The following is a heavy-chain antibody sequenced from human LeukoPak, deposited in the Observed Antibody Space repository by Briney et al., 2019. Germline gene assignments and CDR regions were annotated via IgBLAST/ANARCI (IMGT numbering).Heavy chain of an antibody. CDR1: GFTVTNAW. Sequence: GGSLRLSCAASGFTVTNAWMFWVRQAPGRGLEWVGRIKSIADGGTTNYAEPVKGRFTISRDEAENTLYLHMNSLTTEDTAVFYCSYYYVSATYSQFDLWGQGTLVTVSS. CDR2: IKSIADGGTT. V-gene: IGHV3-15*06. J-gene: IGHJ5*02. CDR3: SYYYVSATYSQFDL. D-gene: IGHD3-22*01.